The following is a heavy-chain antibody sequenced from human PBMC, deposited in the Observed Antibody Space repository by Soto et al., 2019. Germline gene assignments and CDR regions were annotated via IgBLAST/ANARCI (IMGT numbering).Heavy chain of an antibody. CDR3: ARDVRDTYDFWSVDWFDP. J-gene: IGHJ5*02. CDR2: ISAYKGNT. Sequence: QVQLVQSGAEVKKPGASVKVSCKASGYTFINYGISWVRQAPGQGLEWMGWISAYKGNTNYAQKLQGRVTMTTDTSTSTAYMELRSLRSDDTAVYYCARDVRDTYDFWSVDWFDPWGQGTLVTVSS. CDR1: GYTFINYG. V-gene: IGHV1-18*01. D-gene: IGHD3-3*01.